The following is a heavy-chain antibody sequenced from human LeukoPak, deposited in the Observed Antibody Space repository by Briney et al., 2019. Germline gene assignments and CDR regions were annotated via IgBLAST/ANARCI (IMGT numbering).Heavy chain of an antibody. V-gene: IGHV3-48*03. CDR3: ASRRVAVPSTRAFDY. CDR1: GFTLSTYE. D-gene: IGHD5/OR15-5a*01. J-gene: IGHJ4*02. CDR2: ISGPST. Sequence: PGGSLRLSCAASGFTLSTYEMSWVRQAPGKGLEWVSTISGPSTYYADSVKGRFTISTDSAKNSLYLQMSNLRAEDTALYYCASRRVAVPSTRAFDYWGQGTLVTVSS.